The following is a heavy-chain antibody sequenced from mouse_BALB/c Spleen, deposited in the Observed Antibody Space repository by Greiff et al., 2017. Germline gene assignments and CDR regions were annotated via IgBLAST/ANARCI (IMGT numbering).Heavy chain of an antibody. V-gene: IGHV5-6-4*01. Sequence: EVKLVESGGGLVKPGGSLKLSCAASGFTFSSYTMSWVRQTPEKRLEWVATISSGGSYTYYPDSVKGRFTISRDNAKNTLYLQMSSLKSEDTAMYYCTRDGITTVVHWYFDVWGAGTTVTVSS. CDR2: ISSGGSYT. J-gene: IGHJ1*01. D-gene: IGHD1-1*01. CDR3: TRDGITTVVHWYFDV. CDR1: GFTFSSYT.